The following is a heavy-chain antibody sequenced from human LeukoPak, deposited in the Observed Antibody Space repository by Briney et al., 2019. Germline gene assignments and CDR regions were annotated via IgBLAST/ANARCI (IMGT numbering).Heavy chain of an antibody. D-gene: IGHD2-15*01. CDR2: VNNDGSST. CDR1: GFTFSDFW. CDR3: ARITRPRAGYSGVFEP. V-gene: IGHV3-74*01. J-gene: IGHJ5*02. Sequence: PGGSLRLSCAASGFTFSDFWMHWVRQAPGKGLVWVSRVNNDGSSTAYADSVKGRFTISRDNAKNTVYLQMNSLRAEDTAVYYCARITRPRAGYSGVFEPWSQGTLVTVSS.